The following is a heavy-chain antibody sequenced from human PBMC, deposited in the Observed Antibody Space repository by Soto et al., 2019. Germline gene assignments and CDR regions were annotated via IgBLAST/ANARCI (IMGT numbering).Heavy chain of an antibody. CDR3: ARNMETPTYDG. J-gene: IGHJ4*02. Sequence: GGSLRLSCAASGFIFSSYPMTWVRQAPGKGLEWVSAISGNGGSTYYADSVKGRFTTSRDNSKDTLFLQMHNLRVDDTAIYYCARNMETPTYDGWGQGTLVTVSS. CDR1: GFIFSSYP. D-gene: IGHD3-16*01. CDR2: ISGNGGST. V-gene: IGHV3-23*01.